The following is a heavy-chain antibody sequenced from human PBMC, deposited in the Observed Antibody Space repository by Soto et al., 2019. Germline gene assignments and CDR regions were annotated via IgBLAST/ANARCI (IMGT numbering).Heavy chain of an antibody. Sequence: PGGSLRLSCAASGFTYSTYTMHWVRQAPGKGLEWVAVISYDGNNKFYADSVKGRFTISRDNAKNSLLLQLNSLRVEDTAVYYCARDRGRPDLRDTHYYDSSDLDYGMDVWGQGTTVTVPS. CDR1: GFTYSTYT. J-gene: IGHJ6*02. V-gene: IGHV3-30-3*01. D-gene: IGHD3-22*01. CDR2: ISYDGNNK. CDR3: ARDRGRPDLRDTHYYDSSDLDYGMDV.